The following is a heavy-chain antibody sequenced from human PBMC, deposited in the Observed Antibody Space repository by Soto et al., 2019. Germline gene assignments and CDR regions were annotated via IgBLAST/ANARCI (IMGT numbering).Heavy chain of an antibody. CDR2: ISWNSGSI. Sequence: PGGSLRLSCAASGFTFDDYAMHWVRQAPGKGLEWVSGISWNSGSIGYADSVKGRFTISRDNAKNSLYLQMNSLRAEDTALYYCAKDCRPYDFWSGYYGYYYYGMDVWGQGTTVTLSS. D-gene: IGHD3-3*01. CDR1: GFTFDDYA. J-gene: IGHJ6*02. CDR3: AKDCRPYDFWSGYYGYYYYGMDV. V-gene: IGHV3-9*01.